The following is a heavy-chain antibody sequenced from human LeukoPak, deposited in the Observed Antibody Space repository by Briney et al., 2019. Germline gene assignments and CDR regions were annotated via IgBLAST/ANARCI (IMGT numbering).Heavy chain of an antibody. V-gene: IGHV3-23*01. Sequence: GGSLRLSCAASGFTFSSYAMSWVRQAPGKGLEWVSAISGSGGSTYYADSVKGRFTISRDNSKNTLYLQMNSLRAEDTAVYYCAKDAITVTAPNRYFDYWGQGTLVTVSS. J-gene: IGHJ4*02. CDR1: GFTFSSYA. D-gene: IGHD4-11*01. CDR2: ISGSGGST. CDR3: AKDAITVTAPNRYFDY.